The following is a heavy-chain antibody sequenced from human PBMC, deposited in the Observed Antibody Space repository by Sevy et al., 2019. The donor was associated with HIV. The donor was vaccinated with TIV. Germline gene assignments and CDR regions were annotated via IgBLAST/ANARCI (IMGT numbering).Heavy chain of an antibody. V-gene: IGHV3-21*01. Sequence: GGSLRLSCAASGFTFSSYSMNWVRQAPGKGLEWVSSISSSSSYIYYADSVKGRFTISRDNAKNSLYLQMNSLRAEDTAVYYCARDHPSRWELIRVPDAFDIWGQGTMVTVSS. CDR3: ARDHPSRWELIRVPDAFDI. CDR1: GFTFSSYS. J-gene: IGHJ3*02. D-gene: IGHD1-26*01. CDR2: ISSSSSYI.